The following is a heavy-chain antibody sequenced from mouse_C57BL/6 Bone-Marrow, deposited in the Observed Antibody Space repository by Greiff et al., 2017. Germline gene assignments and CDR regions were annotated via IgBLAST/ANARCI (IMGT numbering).Heavy chain of an antibody. D-gene: IGHD1-1*01. CDR3: ARWYYGSTYFDY. Sequence: VQLQQSGPELVKPGASVKISCKASGYTFTDYYMNWVKQSHGKSLEWIGDINPNNGGTSYNQKFKGKATLTVDKSSSTAYMELRSLTSEDSAVYYCARWYYGSTYFDYWGQGTTLTVSS. CDR1: GYTFTDYY. V-gene: IGHV1-26*01. CDR2: INPNNGGT. J-gene: IGHJ2*01.